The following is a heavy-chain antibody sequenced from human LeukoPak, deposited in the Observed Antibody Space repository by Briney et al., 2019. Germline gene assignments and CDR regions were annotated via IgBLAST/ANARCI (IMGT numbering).Heavy chain of an antibody. V-gene: IGHV4-59*08. CDR2: IYYSGST. J-gene: IGHJ5*02. D-gene: IGHD3-16*01. CDR3: ARRGAYNWFDP. CDR1: GGSISSYY. Sequence: SETLSLTCTVSGGSISSYYWSWIRQPPGKGLEWIGYIYYSGSTNYNPSLKSRVTISVDTSKNQFSLKLSSVTAADTAVYYCARRGAYNWFDPWGQGTLVTVSS.